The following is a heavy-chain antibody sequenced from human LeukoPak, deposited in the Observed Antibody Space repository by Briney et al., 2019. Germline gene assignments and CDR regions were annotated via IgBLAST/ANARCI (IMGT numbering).Heavy chain of an antibody. D-gene: IGHD4-23*01. CDR3: ARAYYGGNRPTDY. V-gene: IGHV1-18*01. J-gene: IGHJ4*02. CDR2: ISAYNGNT. CDR1: GYTFTSYG. Sequence: ASVKVSCKASGYTFTSYGISWVRQASGQGLEWMGWISAYNGNTDYAQKFQGRVTMTTDTSTSTASMELRSLRSDDTAVYYCARAYYGGNRPTDYWGQGTLVTVSS.